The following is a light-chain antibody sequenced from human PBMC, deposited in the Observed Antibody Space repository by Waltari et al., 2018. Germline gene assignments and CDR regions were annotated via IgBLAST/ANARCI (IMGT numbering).Light chain of an antibody. CDR3: AAWDGSLSGRL. CDR1: SSNIGSNY. V-gene: IGLV1-47*01. Sequence: QSVLTQPPSASGTPGQRVSFSCSGSSSNIGSNYVFWDQQFPGTAPKLLVYRDDQRPSGVPDRFSASKGGTSAALVISAVRSEDEADYYCAAWDGSLSGRLFGGGTRLTVL. CDR2: RDD. J-gene: IGLJ3*02.